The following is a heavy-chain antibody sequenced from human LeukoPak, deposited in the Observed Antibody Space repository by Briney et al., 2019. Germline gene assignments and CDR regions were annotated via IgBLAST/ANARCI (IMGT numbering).Heavy chain of an antibody. J-gene: IGHJ4*02. CDR1: GDTLTALS. CDR2: FHPEDGET. V-gene: IGHV1-24*01. CDR3: TTGKIYCSTTSCSDYY. D-gene: IGHD2-2*01. Sequence: GASVKVSCMVSGDTLTALSMHWVRQAPGKGLEWMGGFHPEDGETIYAQKFQGRVTMTEDTSTDTAYMELGSLRSDDTAVYYCTTGKIYCSTTSCSDYYWGQGTLVTVSS.